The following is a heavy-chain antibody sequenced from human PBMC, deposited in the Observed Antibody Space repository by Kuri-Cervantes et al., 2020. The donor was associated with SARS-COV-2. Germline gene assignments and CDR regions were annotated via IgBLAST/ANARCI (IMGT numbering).Heavy chain of an antibody. Sequence: ASVKVSCKVSGGTFSNYAISWVRQAPGQGLEWMGWISAYNGNTNYAQKLQGRVTMTTDTSTSTAYMELRSLRSDDTAVYYCARDVAREPYSSDARTGIDYWGQGTLVTVSS. J-gene: IGHJ4*02. CDR2: ISAYNGNT. V-gene: IGHV1-18*01. CDR3: ARDVAREPYSSDARTGIDY. CDR1: GGTFSNYA. D-gene: IGHD5-18*01.